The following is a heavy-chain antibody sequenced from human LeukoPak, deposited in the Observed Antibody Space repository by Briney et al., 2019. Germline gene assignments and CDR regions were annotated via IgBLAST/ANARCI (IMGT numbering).Heavy chain of an antibody. D-gene: IGHD3-10*01. CDR1: GGSISSYY. J-gene: IGHJ4*02. Sequence: SETLSLTCTVSGGSISSYYWSWIRQPPGKGLEWIGYIYYSGSTNYNPSLKSRVTISADTAKNQFSLKLSSVTAADTAVYYCARGYGSGSYGYFDYWGQGTLVTVSS. CDR2: IYYSGST. CDR3: ARGYGSGSYGYFDY. V-gene: IGHV4-59*01.